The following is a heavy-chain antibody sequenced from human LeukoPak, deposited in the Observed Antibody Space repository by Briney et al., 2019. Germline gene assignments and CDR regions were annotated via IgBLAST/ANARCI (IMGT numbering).Heavy chain of an antibody. J-gene: IGHJ4*02. CDR1: GFTFSSYA. V-gene: IGHV3-23*01. CDR2: IIENGGET. Sequence: GGSLRLSCAASGFTFSSYAMSWVRQAPGRGLEWVSGIIENGGETYYADSVRGRFTISRDNSKNTLYLQMNSLRAEDTAVYYCAKDYEYNSNTWYFHWGRGTLVSVSS. D-gene: IGHD6-13*01. CDR3: AKDYEYNSNTWYFH.